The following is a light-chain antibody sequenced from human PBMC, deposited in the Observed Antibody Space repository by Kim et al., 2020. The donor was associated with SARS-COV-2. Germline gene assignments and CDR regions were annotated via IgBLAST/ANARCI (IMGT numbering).Light chain of an antibody. Sequence: GQSITISCTGTSSDVGGYNYVSWYQQHPGKAPKLMIYAVSKRPSGVSNRFSGSKSVNTASLTISGLQAEDEADYYCTSYTSSNTWVFGGGTKLTVL. CDR2: AVS. V-gene: IGLV2-14*04. CDR1: SSDVGGYNY. J-gene: IGLJ3*02. CDR3: TSYTSSNTWV.